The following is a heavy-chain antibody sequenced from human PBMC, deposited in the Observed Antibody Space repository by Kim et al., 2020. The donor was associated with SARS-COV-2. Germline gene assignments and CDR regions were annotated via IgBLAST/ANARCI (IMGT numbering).Heavy chain of an antibody. D-gene: IGHD3-10*02. CDR2: ISGSGGWT. J-gene: IGHJ4*02. Sequence: GGSLRLSCAASGFTFSNYAMNWVRQAPGKGLEWVSVISGSGGWTYYADSVKGRFTISTDNSKSTLYLQMSSLRAEDTAVYYWAKASGYYVFEYWGQGTLVTVSS. V-gene: IGHV3-23*01. CDR3: AKASGYYVFEY. CDR1: GFTFSNYA.